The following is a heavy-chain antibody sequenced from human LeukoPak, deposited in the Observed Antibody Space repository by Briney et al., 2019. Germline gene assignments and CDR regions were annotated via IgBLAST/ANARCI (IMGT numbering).Heavy chain of an antibody. CDR3: ARHLRYCSGGSCYSNYFDY. J-gene: IGHJ4*02. V-gene: IGHV5-51*01. CDR1: GYSFTNYW. CDR2: IYPGDSDT. Sequence: GASLQISCKGSGYSFTNYWIGWVRQMPGKGLEWMGIIYPGDSDTRYSPSFQGQVSISADKSISPAYLQWSSLKASDTAMYYCARHLRYCSGGSCYSNYFDYWGQGTLVTVSS. D-gene: IGHD2-15*01.